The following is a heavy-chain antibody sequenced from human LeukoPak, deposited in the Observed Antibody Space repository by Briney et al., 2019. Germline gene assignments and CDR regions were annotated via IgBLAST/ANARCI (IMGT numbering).Heavy chain of an antibody. V-gene: IGHV3-30-3*01. J-gene: IGHJ3*02. CDR2: ILHDGSNK. Sequence: PGGSLRLSCAASGFTFSRYTMHWVRQAPGKGLEGVAVILHDGSNKYYVDSVKGRFSISRDNSKNMVYVQMNSLRAEDTAVYYCVRDYYDSSGYFYESDAFDIWGQGTMVTVSS. D-gene: IGHD3-22*01. CDR1: GFTFSRYT. CDR3: VRDYYDSSGYFYESDAFDI.